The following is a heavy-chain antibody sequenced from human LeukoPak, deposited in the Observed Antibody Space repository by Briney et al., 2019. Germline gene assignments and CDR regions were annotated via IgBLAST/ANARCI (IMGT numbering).Heavy chain of an antibody. J-gene: IGHJ3*02. Sequence: KPSETLSLTCTVSGGSISSYYWSWIRQPAGKGLEWIGRIYTSGSTNYNPSLKSRVTMSVDTSKNQFSLKLSSVTAADTAVYYCARVSADFWSGYSGRDAFDIWGQGTMVTVSS. CDR2: IYTSGST. CDR3: ARVSADFWSGYSGRDAFDI. CDR1: GGSISSYY. V-gene: IGHV4-4*07. D-gene: IGHD3-3*01.